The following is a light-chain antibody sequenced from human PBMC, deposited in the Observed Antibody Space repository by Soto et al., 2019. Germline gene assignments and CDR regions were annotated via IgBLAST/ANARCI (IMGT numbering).Light chain of an antibody. CDR3: QQRGNWPPIT. J-gene: IGKJ5*01. CDR1: QSVSSY. Sequence: EIVLTQSPATLSLSPGERATLSCRASQSVSSYLAWYQQKPGQAPRLLIYDASNRATGILARFSGSGSGTDFTLTINSLEPEDFAVYYCQQRGNWPPITFGQGTRLEI. CDR2: DAS. V-gene: IGKV3-11*01.